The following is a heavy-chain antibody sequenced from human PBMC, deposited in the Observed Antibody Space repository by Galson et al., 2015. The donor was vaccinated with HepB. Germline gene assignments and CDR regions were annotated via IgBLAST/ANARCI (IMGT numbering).Heavy chain of an antibody. D-gene: IGHD3-16*01. CDR1: GFTFSHYW. CDR2: IKQDGSDK. CDR3: ARSTMTTLYYFDY. Sequence: SLRLSCAASGFTFSHYWMGWVRQAPGKGLEWVANIKQDGSDKNYVDSLKGRFTISRDNAQSSLYLQMNSLRAEDTAIYYCARSTMTTLYYFDYWGQGTLVTVSS. V-gene: IGHV3-7*01. J-gene: IGHJ4*02.